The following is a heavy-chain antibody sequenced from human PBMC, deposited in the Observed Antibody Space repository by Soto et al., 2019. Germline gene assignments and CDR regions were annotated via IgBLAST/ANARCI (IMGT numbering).Heavy chain of an antibody. CDR2: INHVGNT. CDR1: DGSFSGYY. CDR3: ASGIRGVGAAGAVAWFDP. V-gene: IGHV4-34*01. D-gene: IGHD6-13*01. Sequence: QAQLQQWGAGLSKPSETLSLTCAVSDGSFSGYYWSWIRQPPGKGLEWIGEINHVGNTNYNPSLKSRVTTSVDPSKNQFSLNLSSLTAADTAVYYCASGIRGVGAAGAVAWFDPWGQGTLVTVSS. J-gene: IGHJ5*02.